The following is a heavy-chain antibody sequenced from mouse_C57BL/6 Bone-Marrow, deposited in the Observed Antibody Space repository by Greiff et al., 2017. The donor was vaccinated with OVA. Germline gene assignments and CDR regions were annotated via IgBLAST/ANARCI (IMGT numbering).Heavy chain of an antibody. CDR3: ARSGDYYGPYAMDY. CDR2: IDPSDSYT. D-gene: IGHD1-1*01. Sequence: QVQLQQPGAELVMPGASVKLSCKASGYTFTSYWMHWVKQRPGQGLEWIREIDPSDSYTNYNQKFKGKSTLTVDKSSSTAYMQLSSLTSEDSAVYYCARSGDYYGPYAMDYWGQGTSVTVSS. V-gene: IGHV1-69*01. CDR1: GYTFTSYW. J-gene: IGHJ4*01.